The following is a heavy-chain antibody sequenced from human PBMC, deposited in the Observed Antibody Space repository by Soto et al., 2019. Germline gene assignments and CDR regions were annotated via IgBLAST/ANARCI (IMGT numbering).Heavy chain of an antibody. V-gene: IGHV1-18*01. J-gene: IGHJ4*02. CDR3: ARMRSNF. Sequence: ASAKVSCKASGYTFTSYGISWVRQAPGQGLEWMGWISAYNGNTNYAQKLQGRVTMTTDTSKSQFSLKLSSVTAADTAVYYCARMRSNFWGQGTLVTVSS. CDR2: ISAYNGNT. CDR1: GYTFTSYG.